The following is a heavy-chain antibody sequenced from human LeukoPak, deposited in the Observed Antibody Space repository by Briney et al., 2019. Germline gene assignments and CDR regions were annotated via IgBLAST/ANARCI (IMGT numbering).Heavy chain of an antibody. CDR2: ISGSGTKT. D-gene: IGHD5-12*01. CDR3: SKGHSDYGTGFDL. J-gene: IGHJ4*02. CDR1: GLTFTNYA. V-gene: IGHV3-23*01. Sequence: GGSLRVSCAASGLTFTNYAMTWVRQAPGKGLECVSVISGSGTKTYYADSVKGRFTISRDNSKNTVYLQMNSLRVDDTAVYYCSKGHSDYGTGFDLWGRGTLVTVSS.